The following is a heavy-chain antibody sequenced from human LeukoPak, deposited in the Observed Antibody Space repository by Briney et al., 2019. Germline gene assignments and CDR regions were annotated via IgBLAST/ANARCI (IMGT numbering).Heavy chain of an antibody. CDR1: GFTFSSYE. CDR3: ARKGSVYTSSWSCFDC. D-gene: IGHD6-13*01. CDR2: IGSSGGTI. V-gene: IGHV3-48*03. Sequence: GGSLRLSCAASGFTFSSYEMNWVRQAPGKGLEWVSHIGSSGGTIYYADSVKGRFTISRDSAKNSLYLQMNSLRAEDTAVYYCARKGSVYTSSWSCFDCSGQGTLVTVSS. J-gene: IGHJ4*02.